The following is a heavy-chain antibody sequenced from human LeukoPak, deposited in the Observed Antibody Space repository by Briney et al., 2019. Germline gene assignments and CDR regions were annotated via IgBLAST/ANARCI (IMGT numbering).Heavy chain of an antibody. CDR3: ASNPELLWFGEHAFDI. CDR2: ISGSGSGGST. CDR1: GFTFSSYA. V-gene: IGHV3-23*01. D-gene: IGHD3-10*01. J-gene: IGHJ3*02. Sequence: PGGSLRLSCAASGFTFSSYAMSWVRQAPGKGLEWVSAISGSGSGGSTYYADSVKGRFTISRDNSKNTLYLQMNSLRAEDTAVYYCASNPELLWFGEHAFDIWGQGTMVTVSS.